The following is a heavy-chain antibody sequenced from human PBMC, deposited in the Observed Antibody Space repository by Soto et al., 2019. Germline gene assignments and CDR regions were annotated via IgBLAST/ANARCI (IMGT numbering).Heavy chain of an antibody. D-gene: IGHD2-2*02. Sequence: QVQLVQSGAEVKKPGASVKVSCKASGYTFSNHDINWVRQATGQGLEWMGWMSPNSGRTGCAQKFQGRVTMTRNTSSSTAYMELSSLRSDDTAVYYCARGKRYTNDYWGQGTLVTVSS. CDR1: GYTFSNHD. J-gene: IGHJ4*02. CDR3: ARGKRYTNDY. V-gene: IGHV1-8*01. CDR2: MSPNSGRT.